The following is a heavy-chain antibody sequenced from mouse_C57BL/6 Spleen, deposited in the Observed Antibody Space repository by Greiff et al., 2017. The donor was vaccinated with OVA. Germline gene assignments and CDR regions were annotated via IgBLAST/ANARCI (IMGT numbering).Heavy chain of an antibody. D-gene: IGHD1-1*01. V-gene: IGHV1-82*01. CDR1: GYAFSSSW. CDR3: ARRDYYGSSYYYAMDY. Sequence: VQLQESGPELVKPGASVKISCKASGYAFSSSWMNWVKQRPGKGLEWIGRIYPGDGDTNYNGKFKGKATLTADKSYSTAYMQLSSLTSEDTAVYICARRDYYGSSYYYAMDYWGQGATVTVSS. CDR2: IYPGDGDT. J-gene: IGHJ4*01.